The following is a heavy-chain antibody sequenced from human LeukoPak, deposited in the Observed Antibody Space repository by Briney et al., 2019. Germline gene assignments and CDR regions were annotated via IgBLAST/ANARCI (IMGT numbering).Heavy chain of an antibody. Sequence: GSLRLSCAASGFTFSSYSMNWVRQAPGKGLEWVSSISSSSSYIYYADSVKGRFTISRDNAKNSLYLQMNSLRAEDTAVYYCARVHDWLTYYFDYWGQGTLVTVS. CDR3: ARVHDWLTYYFDY. CDR2: ISSSSSYI. V-gene: IGHV3-21*01. D-gene: IGHD3-9*01. J-gene: IGHJ4*02. CDR1: GFTFSSYS.